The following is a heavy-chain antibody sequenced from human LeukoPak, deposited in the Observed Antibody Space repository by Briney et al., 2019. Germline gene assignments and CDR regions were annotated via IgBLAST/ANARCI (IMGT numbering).Heavy chain of an antibody. CDR3: ARDHQWLVEYYFDY. J-gene: IGHJ4*02. CDR2: INSDGSST. V-gene: IGHV3-74*01. Sequence: GGSLRLSCAASGFTFSSYCMHWVREAPGKGLVGVSRINSDGSSTIYADSVKARFTISRDTAKNTLYLPMNSLRAEDTAVYYCARDHQWLVEYYFDYWGQGTLVTVSS. D-gene: IGHD6-19*01. CDR1: GFTFSSYC.